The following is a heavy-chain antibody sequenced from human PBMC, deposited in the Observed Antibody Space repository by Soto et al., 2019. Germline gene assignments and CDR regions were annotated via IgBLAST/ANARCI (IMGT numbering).Heavy chain of an antibody. D-gene: IGHD1-26*01. V-gene: IGHV1-2*02. CDR1: GYTFTCYY. Sequence: ASVKVSCKTSGYTFTCYYMHWLRQTPGQGFEWMGWINPNSGDTNYPPKFQGRVTMTGDTSISTAYMELSRLRSDDTAVYFCARGLYSAQAFFDYWGQGTLVTVSS. CDR2: INPNSGDT. CDR3: ARGLYSAQAFFDY. J-gene: IGHJ4*02.